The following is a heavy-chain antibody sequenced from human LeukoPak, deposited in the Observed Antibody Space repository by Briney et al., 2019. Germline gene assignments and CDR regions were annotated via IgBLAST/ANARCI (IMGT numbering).Heavy chain of an antibody. J-gene: IGHJ4*02. CDR3: GHSSTWYGPYY. D-gene: IGHD6-13*01. CDR1: GYTFTSYG. CDR2: INAGNGNT. V-gene: IGHV1-3*01. Sequence: ASVKVSCKASGYTFTSYGISWVRQAPGQRLEWMGWINAGNGNTKYSQKFQGRVTITRDTSASTAYMELSSLRSEDTAVYYCGHSSTWYGPYYWGQGALVAVSS.